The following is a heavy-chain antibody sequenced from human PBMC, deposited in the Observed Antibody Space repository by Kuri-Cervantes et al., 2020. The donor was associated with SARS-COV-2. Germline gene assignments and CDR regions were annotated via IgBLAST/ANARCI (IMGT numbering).Heavy chain of an antibody. Sequence: SVKVSCKASGGTFDSYPISWVRQAPGRGLEWMGRIIPFLGISNSAQKFQGRVTITADKSTSTVYMELSSLRSEDTAVYYCASFTNYYYYGLDVWGQGTTVTVSS. CDR2: IIPFLGIS. J-gene: IGHJ6*02. CDR3: ASFTNYYYYGLDV. D-gene: IGHD2-2*01. V-gene: IGHV1-69*02. CDR1: GGTFDSYP.